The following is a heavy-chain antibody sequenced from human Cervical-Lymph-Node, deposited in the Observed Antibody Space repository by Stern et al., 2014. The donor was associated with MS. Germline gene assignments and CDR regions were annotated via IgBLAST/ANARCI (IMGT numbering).Heavy chain of an antibody. J-gene: IGHJ3*02. D-gene: IGHD4-17*01. CDR2: IYWDDEK. CDR1: GFALRNSGVS. CDR3: THSLHGDYYDAFDT. Sequence: QVTLKESGPTLVKATQPLTLTCTFSGFALRNSGVSVAWIRQPPGKALEWLAVIYWDDEKRYSPSLKSRLSITKDASESQLVLTMTNMAPVDTATYYCTHSLHGDYYDAFDTWGQGTMVTVS. V-gene: IGHV2-5*02.